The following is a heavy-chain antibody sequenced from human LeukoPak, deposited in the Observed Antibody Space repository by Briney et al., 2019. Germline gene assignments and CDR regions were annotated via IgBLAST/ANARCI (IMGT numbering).Heavy chain of an antibody. D-gene: IGHD3-3*02. CDR2: ISGRGGST. CDR3: AKDGPIRGYFQH. CDR1: GFTFSSYA. Sequence: PGGSLRLSCAAAGFTFSSYAMSWVSPAQGTEREWVSAISGRGGSTDYADAVKGRFTISRDNSKNTLYLQMNSLRAEDTAVYYCAKDGPIRGYFQHWGQGTLVTVSS. V-gene: IGHV3-23*01. J-gene: IGHJ1*01.